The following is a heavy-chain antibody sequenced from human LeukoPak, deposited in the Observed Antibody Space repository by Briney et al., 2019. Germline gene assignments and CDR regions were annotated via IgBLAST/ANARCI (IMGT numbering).Heavy chain of an antibody. CDR2: IYYSGST. D-gene: IGHD2-15*01. CDR3: ARDLAGSGEDY. CDR1: GGSISSGDYY. Sequence: SQTLSLTCTVSGGSISSGDYYWSWIRQPPGKGLEWIGYIYYSGSTYYNPSLKSRVTISVDTSKNQFSLKLSSVTAAGTAVYYCARDLAGSGEDYWGQGTLVTVPS. V-gene: IGHV4-30-4*08. J-gene: IGHJ4*02.